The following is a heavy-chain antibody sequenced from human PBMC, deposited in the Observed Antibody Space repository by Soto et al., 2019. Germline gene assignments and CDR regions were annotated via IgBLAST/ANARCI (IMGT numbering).Heavy chain of an antibody. Sequence: SETLSLTCTVSGGSIRSDYWSWIRQSPGKGLEWIGYIYNSGSTNYNPSLKSRVTISVDTSKNQFSLKLNSVTAADTAVYYCARDCITMIRGCFDYWGQGGLVTVSS. CDR1: GGSIRSDY. D-gene: IGHD3-10*01. V-gene: IGHV4-59*01. CDR2: IYNSGST. CDR3: ARDCITMIRGCFDY. J-gene: IGHJ4*02.